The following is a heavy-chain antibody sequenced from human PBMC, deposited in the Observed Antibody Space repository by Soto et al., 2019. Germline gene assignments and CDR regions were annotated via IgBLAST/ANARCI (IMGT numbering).Heavy chain of an antibody. CDR2: VYHSGST. CDR1: GYSISSGYY. CDR3: TRGHYGDFSYFDQ. Sequence: SETLSLTCAVSGYSISSGYYWGWVRQPPWKGLEWIGSVYHSGSTYYNPSLKSRVTISVDTSKDQFSLRLDSVTAADTAVYYCTRGHYGDFSYFDQWGQGTLVTVSS. D-gene: IGHD4-17*01. V-gene: IGHV4-38-2*01. J-gene: IGHJ4*02.